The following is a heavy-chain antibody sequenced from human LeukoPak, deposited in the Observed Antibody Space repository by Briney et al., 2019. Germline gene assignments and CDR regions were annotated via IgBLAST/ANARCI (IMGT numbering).Heavy chain of an antibody. CDR1: GGTFSSYA. CDR3: ARGITGSRRLFDY. Sequence: SVKVSCKASGGTFSSYAISGVRQAPGQGLEWMGGIIPIFGTANYAQKFRGRVTITTDESTSTAYMELSSLRSEDTAVYYCARGITGSRRLFDYWGQGTLVTVSS. D-gene: IGHD1-20*01. J-gene: IGHJ4*02. V-gene: IGHV1-69*05. CDR2: IIPIFGTA.